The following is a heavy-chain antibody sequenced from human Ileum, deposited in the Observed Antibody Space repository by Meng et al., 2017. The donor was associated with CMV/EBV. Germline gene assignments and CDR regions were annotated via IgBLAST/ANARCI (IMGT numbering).Heavy chain of an antibody. CDR3: ARLWTGYNRGLDY. J-gene: IGHJ4*02. V-gene: IGHV3-11*04. D-gene: IGHD3/OR15-3a*01. CDR1: GFTFSDHY. Sequence: ASGFTFSDHYMSWIRQAPGKGLEWVSYISGSSATIYHADSVKGRFTVSRDNAKNSLFLQMSSLRAEDTAVYYCARLWTGYNRGLDYWGQGTLVTVSS. CDR2: ISGSSATI.